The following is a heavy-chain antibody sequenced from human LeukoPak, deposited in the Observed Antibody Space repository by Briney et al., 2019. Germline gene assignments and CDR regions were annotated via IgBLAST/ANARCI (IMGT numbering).Heavy chain of an antibody. CDR1: GFTFSGSA. Sequence: GGSLRLSCAASGFTFSGSAMHWVRQASGKGLEWVGRIRSKANSYATAYAASVKGRFTISRDDSKNTAYLQMNSLKTEDTAVYYCTRRPHYYDSSGYNPKYGYYYYGMDVWGQGTTATVSS. V-gene: IGHV3-73*01. D-gene: IGHD3-22*01. CDR2: IRSKANSYAT. J-gene: IGHJ6*02. CDR3: TRRPHYYDSSGYNPKYGYYYYGMDV.